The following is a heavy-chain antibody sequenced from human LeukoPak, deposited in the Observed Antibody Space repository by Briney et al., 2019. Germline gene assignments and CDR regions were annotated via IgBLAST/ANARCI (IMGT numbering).Heavy chain of an antibody. J-gene: IGHJ4*02. CDR2: FDPEDGET. V-gene: IGHV1-24*01. CDR3: ATGFREYWGSEDFDY. CDR1: GYTLTELS. D-gene: IGHD7-27*01. Sequence: ASVKVSCKVSGYTLTELSMHWVRQAPGKGLEWMGGFDPEDGETIYAQKFQGRVTMTEDTSTDTAYMELSSLRSEDTAVYYCATGFREYWGSEDFDYWGQGTLVTVSS.